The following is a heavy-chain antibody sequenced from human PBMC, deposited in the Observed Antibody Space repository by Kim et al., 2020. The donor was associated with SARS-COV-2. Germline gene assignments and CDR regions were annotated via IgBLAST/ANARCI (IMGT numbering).Heavy chain of an antibody. J-gene: IGHJ2*01. D-gene: IGHD6-19*01. CDR1: GFTFSSYA. V-gene: IGHV3-23*01. Sequence: GGPLRLSCAASGFTFSSYAMSWVRQAPGKGLEWVSGISGSGGSTYYADSVKGRFTISRDNSKNTLYLQMNSLRAEDTAVYYCAKRLQQWLVHWYFDLWGRGTLVTVSS. CDR2: ISGSGGST. CDR3: AKRLQQWLVHWYFDL.